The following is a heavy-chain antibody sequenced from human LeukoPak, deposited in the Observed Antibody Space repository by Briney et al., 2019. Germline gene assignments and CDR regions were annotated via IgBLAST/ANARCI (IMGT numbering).Heavy chain of an antibody. CDR3: AKDQDVYSGSQS. V-gene: IGHV3-23*01. J-gene: IGHJ4*02. D-gene: IGHD1-26*01. CDR2: ISGSDSST. CDR1: GFTLSSYA. Sequence: GGSLRLSCAAAGFTLSSYAMSWVRQAPGKGLEWVSTISGSDSSTYYAASVRGRFTISRDNYKNTVFLQMNRLSVEATAIYYCAKDQDVYSGSQSWGQGTLVTVSS.